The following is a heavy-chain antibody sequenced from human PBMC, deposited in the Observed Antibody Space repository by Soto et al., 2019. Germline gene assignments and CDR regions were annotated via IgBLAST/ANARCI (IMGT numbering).Heavy chain of an antibody. CDR2: ISAYNGNT. D-gene: IGHD2-21*02. Sequence: QVQLVQSGAEVKKPGASVKVSCKASGYTFTSYGISWVRQAPGQGLEWMGWISAYNGNTNYAQKLQGRVTMTRDTSTSTAKMELRRLRSDDTAVYYCARRGVVTAITPFWYFDLWGRGTLVTVSS. CDR1: GYTFTSYG. J-gene: IGHJ2*01. CDR3: ARRGVVTAITPFWYFDL. V-gene: IGHV1-18*01.